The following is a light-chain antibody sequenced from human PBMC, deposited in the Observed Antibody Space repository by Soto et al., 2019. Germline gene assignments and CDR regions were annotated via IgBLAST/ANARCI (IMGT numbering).Light chain of an antibody. CDR1: QSVSSSY. J-gene: IGKJ1*01. CDR2: GAS. Sequence: EIVLTQSPGTLALSPGERATLSCRAGQSVSSSYLAWYQQKPGQAPRLLIYGASSRATGIPDRFSGSGSGTDFSLPISRLEPEDFAVYYCQQYGSSPGTFGQGTK. V-gene: IGKV3-20*01. CDR3: QQYGSSPGT.